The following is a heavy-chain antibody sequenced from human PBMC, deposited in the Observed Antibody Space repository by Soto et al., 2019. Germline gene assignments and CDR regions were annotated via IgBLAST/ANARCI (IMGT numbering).Heavy chain of an antibody. Sequence: GESLKISCAASGFTFSSYGMHWVRQAPGKGLEWVAVIWYDGSNKYYADSVKGRFTISRDNSKNTLYLQMNSLRAEDTAVYYCARDRDYSSPGDAFDIWGQGTMVTVSS. CDR1: GFTFSSYG. V-gene: IGHV3-33*08. CDR2: IWYDGSNK. D-gene: IGHD6-13*01. CDR3: ARDRDYSSPGDAFDI. J-gene: IGHJ3*02.